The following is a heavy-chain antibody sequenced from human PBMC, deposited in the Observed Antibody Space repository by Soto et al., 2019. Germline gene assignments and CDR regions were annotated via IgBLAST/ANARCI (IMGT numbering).Heavy chain of an antibody. CDR1: GFTFSSYA. D-gene: IGHD3-10*01. J-gene: IGHJ4*02. Sequence: GGSLRLSCAASGFTFSSYAMSWVRQAPGKGLEWVSAISGSGGSTYYADSVKGRFTISRDNSKNTLYLQMNSLRAEDTAVYYCAKTLLYYYGSGSSIDYWGQGTLVTVSS. V-gene: IGHV3-23*01. CDR3: AKTLLYYYGSGSSIDY. CDR2: ISGSGGST.